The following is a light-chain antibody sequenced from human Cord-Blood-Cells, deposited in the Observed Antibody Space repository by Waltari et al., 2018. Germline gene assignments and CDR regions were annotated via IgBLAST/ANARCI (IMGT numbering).Light chain of an antibody. J-gene: IGLJ3*02. Sequence: QSALTQPASVSGFPGQSITISCTGTSSDVGGSNYVSWYQQHPGKAPKLMIYDVSNRPSGVSNRFSGSKSGNTASLTISGLQAEDEADYYCSSYTSSSTPWVFGGGTKLTVL. CDR2: DVS. V-gene: IGLV2-14*01. CDR1: SSDVGGSNY. CDR3: SSYTSSSTPWV.